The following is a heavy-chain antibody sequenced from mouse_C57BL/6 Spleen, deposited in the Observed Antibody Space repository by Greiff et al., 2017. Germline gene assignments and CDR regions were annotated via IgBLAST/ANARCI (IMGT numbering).Heavy chain of an antibody. J-gene: IGHJ4*01. D-gene: IGHD2-10*01. CDR2: IYPGDGDT. CDR3: ARGTYYGNPYAMDY. CDR1: GYAFSSSW. Sequence: QVQLQQSGPELVKPGASVKISCKASGYAFSSSWMNWVKQRPGKGLEWIGRIYPGDGDTNYNGKFKGKATLTADKSSSTAYMQLSSLTSEDSAVXFCARGTYYGNPYAMDYWGQGTSVTVSS. V-gene: IGHV1-82*01.